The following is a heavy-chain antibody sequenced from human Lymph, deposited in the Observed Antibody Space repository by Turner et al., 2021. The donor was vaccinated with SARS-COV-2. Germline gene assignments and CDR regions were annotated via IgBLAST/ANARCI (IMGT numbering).Heavy chain of an antibody. V-gene: IGHV3-53*01. CDR1: GLTVSSNY. Sequence: EVQLVESGGGWIKPGGTLRLSCAASGLTVSSNYMSWVRQAPGKGLEWVSVIYSGGSTYYADSVKGRFTISRDNSKNTLYLQMNSLRAEDTAVYYCARDLMEVGGMDVWGQGTTVTVSS. J-gene: IGHJ6*02. D-gene: IGHD3-3*01. CDR2: IYSGGST. CDR3: ARDLMEVGGMDV.